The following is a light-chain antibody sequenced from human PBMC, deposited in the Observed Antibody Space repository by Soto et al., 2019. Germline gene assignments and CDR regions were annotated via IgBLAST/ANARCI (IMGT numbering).Light chain of an antibody. CDR3: QQYGSSPPYT. V-gene: IGKV3-20*01. CDR1: QSVSSSY. CDR2: GAS. J-gene: IGKJ2*01. Sequence: EIVFTQSPGTLSLSPGERATLSCRASQSVSSSYLAWYQQKPGQAPRLLIYGASSRATGIPDRFSGSGSGTDFTLAISSREPEDFAVYYCQQYGSSPPYTFGQGTKLEIK.